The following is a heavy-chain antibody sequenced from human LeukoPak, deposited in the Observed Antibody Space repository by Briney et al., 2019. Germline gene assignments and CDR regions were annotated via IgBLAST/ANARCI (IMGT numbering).Heavy chain of an antibody. Sequence: PGGSLRLSCAASGFTFSIYSMNWVRQAPGKGLEWVSSISSSSNYIYYADSVKGRFTISRDNAKNLLYLQMNSLRAEDTAVYYCARAGPADYWGQGTLVTVSS. J-gene: IGHJ4*02. CDR3: ARAGPADY. CDR1: GFTFSIYS. CDR2: ISSSSNYI. V-gene: IGHV3-21*01.